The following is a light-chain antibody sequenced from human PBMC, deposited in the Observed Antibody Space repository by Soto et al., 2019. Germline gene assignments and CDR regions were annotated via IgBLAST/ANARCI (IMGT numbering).Light chain of an antibody. V-gene: IGKV3-11*01. CDR2: DTS. CDR3: QQRSNRPLT. J-gene: IGKJ4*01. Sequence: EIVLTPSPATLCFSPWERSTLSGRADQSVSSYLAWYQQKPGQAPRLLIYDTSNRATGIPARFSGSGSGTDFTLTISSLEPEDFAVYYCQQRSNRPLTFGGGTKVDIK. CDR1: QSVSSY.